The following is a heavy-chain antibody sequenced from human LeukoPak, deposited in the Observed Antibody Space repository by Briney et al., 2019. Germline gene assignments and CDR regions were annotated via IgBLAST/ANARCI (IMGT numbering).Heavy chain of an antibody. CDR2: ISSSSSYI. CDR3: ARKTTVTTRPDAFDI. V-gene: IGHV3-21*01. J-gene: IGHJ3*02. Sequence: NPGGSLRLSCAASGFTFSSYSMNWVRQAPGKGLEWVSSISSSSSYIYYADSVKGRFTISRDNAKNSLYLQMNSLRAEDTAVYYCARKTTVTTRPDAFDIWGQGTMVTVSS. CDR1: GFTFSSYS. D-gene: IGHD4-11*01.